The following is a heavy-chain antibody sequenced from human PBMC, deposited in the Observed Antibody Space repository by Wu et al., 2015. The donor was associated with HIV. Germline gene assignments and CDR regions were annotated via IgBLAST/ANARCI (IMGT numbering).Heavy chain of an antibody. Sequence: QVQLVQSGAEVKKPGSSVKVSCKASGGTFSSYGFTWVRQAPGQGLEWMGWINHNSGGATYEQKFLGRVAMTRDTSIGTAFLKLSRLRFDDTAVFYCTRGPSTTAKEVGGYWLDPWGQGTLVTVSA. D-gene: IGHD3-16*01. CDR2: INHNSGGA. CDR3: TRGPSTTAKEVGGYWLDP. J-gene: IGHJ5*02. CDR1: GGTFSSYG. V-gene: IGHV1-2*02.